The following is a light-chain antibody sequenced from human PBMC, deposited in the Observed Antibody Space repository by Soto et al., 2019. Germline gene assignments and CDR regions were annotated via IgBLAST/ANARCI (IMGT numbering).Light chain of an antibody. CDR3: QQYGSSGT. CDR2: GAS. J-gene: IGKJ1*01. Sequence: EIALTQSPGALSLSPGERATLSCKASQSVSNNYLAWYQQQPGQAPRILIYGASNRATGIPDRFSGSGSGTDFTLTISRLEPEDFAVYYCQQYGSSGTLGQGTKVDIK. CDR1: QSVSNNY. V-gene: IGKV3-20*01.